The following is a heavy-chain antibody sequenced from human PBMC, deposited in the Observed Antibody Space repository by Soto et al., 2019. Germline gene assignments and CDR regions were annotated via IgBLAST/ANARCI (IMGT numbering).Heavy chain of an antibody. CDR1: GGSISSGSYY. D-gene: IGHD3-3*01. CDR2: IYYTGST. J-gene: IGHJ4*02. CDR3: TRRLRFLETVDY. Sequence: QLQLHESGPGLVKPSETLSLTCTVSGGSISSGSYYWGWIRQPPGKGLEWIGTIYYTGSTYYNPSLKSRVTISVDTSKNQFSLKLSSVTAADTAVYFCTRRLRFLETVDYWGQGTLVTVSS. V-gene: IGHV4-39*01.